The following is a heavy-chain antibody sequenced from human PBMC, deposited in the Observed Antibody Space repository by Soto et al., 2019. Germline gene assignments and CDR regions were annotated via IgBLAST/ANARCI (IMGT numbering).Heavy chain of an antibody. CDR3: AREVVAVAAPGYFDY. V-gene: IGHV4-31*03. J-gene: IGHJ4*02. CDR2: IYYSGST. CDR1: GGSISSGGYY. D-gene: IGHD2-15*01. Sequence: SETLSLTYTVSGGSISSGGYYWSWIRQHPGKGLEWIGYIYYSGSTYYNPSLKSRVTISVDTSKNQFSLKLSSVTAADTAVYYCAREVVAVAAPGYFDYWGQGTLVTVSS.